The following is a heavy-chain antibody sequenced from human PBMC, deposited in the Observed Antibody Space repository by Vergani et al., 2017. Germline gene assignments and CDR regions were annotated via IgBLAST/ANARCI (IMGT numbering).Heavy chain of an antibody. D-gene: IGHD2-15*01. J-gene: IGHJ4*02. CDR2: SNPNSGGT. V-gene: IGHV1-2*02. CDR1: GYTFTGYY. Sequence: QVQLVQSGAEVKKPGASVKVSCKASGYTFTGYYMHWVRQAPGQGLEWMGWSNPNSGGTNYAQKFQGRVTMTRDTSISTAYMELSRLRSDDTAVYYCARGAGYCSGGSCYDFLDYWGQGTLVTVSS. CDR3: ARGAGYCSGGSCYDFLDY.